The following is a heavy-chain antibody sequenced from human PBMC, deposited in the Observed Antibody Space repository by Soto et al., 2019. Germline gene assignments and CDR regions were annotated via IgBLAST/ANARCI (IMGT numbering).Heavy chain of an antibody. J-gene: IGHJ4*02. Sequence: SETLSLTCAVYGGSLSGYYWSWIRKPPGKGLEWIGEINHSGNTNYNPSLKSRVTISGQTSKKQFSLKLNFVSAADTAVYYCARDHRVAAYGATNFDNWGQGTLVTVSS. D-gene: IGHD4-17*01. CDR2: INHSGNT. CDR3: ARDHRVAAYGATNFDN. CDR1: GGSLSGYY. V-gene: IGHV4-34*01.